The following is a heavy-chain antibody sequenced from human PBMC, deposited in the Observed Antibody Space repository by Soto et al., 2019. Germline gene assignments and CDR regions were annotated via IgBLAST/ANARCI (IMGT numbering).Heavy chain of an antibody. CDR3: ATEGYDSSGYYFVFDN. CDR2: FDPEDGET. V-gene: IGHV1-24*01. D-gene: IGHD3-22*01. Sequence: ASVKVSCKVSGYTLTELSVHWVRQAPGKGLEWMGGFDPEDGETIYAQKFQGRVTMTEDTSTDTAYMELSSLRSEDTAVYYCATEGYDSSGYYFVFDNSGQGNLLTISS. CDR1: GYTLTELS. J-gene: IGHJ4*02.